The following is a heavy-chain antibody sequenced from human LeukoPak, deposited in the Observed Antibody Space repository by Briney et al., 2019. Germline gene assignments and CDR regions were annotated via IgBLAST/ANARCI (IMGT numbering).Heavy chain of an antibody. CDR1: GFTFSNAW. Sequence: GGSLRLSCAASGFTFSNAWMSWVRQAPGKGLEWVGRIKSKTDGGTTDYAAPVKGRFTISRDDSKNTLYLQMNSLKTEDTAVYYCTTSLSRGLSDAFDIWGQGTMVTVSS. D-gene: IGHD2-2*01. V-gene: IGHV3-15*01. CDR3: TTSLSRGLSDAFDI. CDR2: IKSKTDGGTT. J-gene: IGHJ3*02.